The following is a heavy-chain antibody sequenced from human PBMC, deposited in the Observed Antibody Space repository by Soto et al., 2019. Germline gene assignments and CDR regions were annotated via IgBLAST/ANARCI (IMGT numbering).Heavy chain of an antibody. V-gene: IGHV3-23*01. CDR3: AKSPGLVGPPGYFHH. Sequence: EVQLLESGGDLVQPGGSLRLSCAASGFTFHTFAMSWVRQAPGKGLEWVSTISGGGDNIYYPESLKGRFNISRDNSQNTLFLQMNSLRVEDTAVYYCAKSPGLVGPPGYFHHWGQGTLVSVSA. J-gene: IGHJ1*01. CDR1: GFTFHTFA. D-gene: IGHD1-26*01. CDR2: ISGGGDNI.